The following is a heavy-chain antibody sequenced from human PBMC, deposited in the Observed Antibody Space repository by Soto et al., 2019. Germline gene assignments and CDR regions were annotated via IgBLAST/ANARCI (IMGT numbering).Heavy chain of an antibody. V-gene: IGHV3-30*03. CDR1: GFNFGVFG. CDR3: ALTRRSSLLEVAGPGFEY. Sequence: GGSLRLSCATSGFNFGVFGMHWVRQSPGKGLEWLSVLSYEGSEEYYADSVRGRFTISRDNSKSTLFLQMDSLRVEDTGVYYCALTRRSSLLEVAGPGFEYWGQGTLVTVSS. D-gene: IGHD6-19*01. CDR2: LSYEGSEE. J-gene: IGHJ4*02.